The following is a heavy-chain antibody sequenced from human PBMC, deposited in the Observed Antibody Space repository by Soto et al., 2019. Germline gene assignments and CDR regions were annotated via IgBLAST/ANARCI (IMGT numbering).Heavy chain of an antibody. Sequence: ASVKVSCKASGGTFSSYAISWVRQAPGQGLEWMGGIIPIFGTANYAQKFQGRVTITADESTSTAYMELSSLRSEDTAVYYCARGQRYSSGWYGGPFDYWGQGTLVTVSS. J-gene: IGHJ4*02. CDR2: IIPIFGTA. V-gene: IGHV1-69*13. D-gene: IGHD6-19*01. CDR3: ARGQRYSSGWYGGPFDY. CDR1: GGTFSSYA.